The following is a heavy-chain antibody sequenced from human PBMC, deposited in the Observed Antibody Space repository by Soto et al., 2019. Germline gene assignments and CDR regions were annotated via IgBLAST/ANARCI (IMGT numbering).Heavy chain of an antibody. CDR3: TYSSWASNWFDP. CDR1: GFTFSSYS. J-gene: IGHJ5*02. CDR2: ISSSSSTI. V-gene: IGHV3-48*02. Sequence: GGSLRLSCAASGFTFSSYSMNWVRQAPGKGLEWVSYISSSSSTIYYADSVKGRFTISRDNAKNSLYLQMNSLRDEDTAVYYRTYSSWASNWFDPWGQGTLVTVSS. D-gene: IGHD6-13*01.